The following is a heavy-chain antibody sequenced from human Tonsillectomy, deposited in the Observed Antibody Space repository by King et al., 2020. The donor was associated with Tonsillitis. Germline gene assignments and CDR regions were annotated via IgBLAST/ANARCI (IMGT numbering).Heavy chain of an antibody. D-gene: IGHD3-3*01. Sequence: VQLQESGPGLVRPSETLSLTCTVSGGSINNYYWSWIRQPAGKGLEWIGRIYTSGTTTYNPSLKSRVTISVDTSKNPFSLRLSSVTAADTAVYYCAAHTFYDFWSGHNFDYWGQGTLVTVSA. J-gene: IGHJ4*02. CDR1: GGSINNYY. CDR3: AAHTFYDFWSGHNFDY. V-gene: IGHV4-4*07. CDR2: IYTSGTT.